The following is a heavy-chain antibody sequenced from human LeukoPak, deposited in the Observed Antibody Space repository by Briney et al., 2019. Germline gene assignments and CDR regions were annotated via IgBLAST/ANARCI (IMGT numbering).Heavy chain of an antibody. CDR2: IYTSGST. CDR3: ARRARGYYFDY. V-gene: IGHV4-4*07. J-gene: IGHJ4*02. D-gene: IGHD3-10*01. Sequence: PSGTLSLPCTVSGGSFSSYYWSWIRQPAGKGLEWIGRIYTSGSTNYNPSLKSPVTMSVDTSKNQFSLKLSSVTAADTAVYYCARRARGYYFDYWGQGTLVTVSS. CDR1: GGSFSSYY.